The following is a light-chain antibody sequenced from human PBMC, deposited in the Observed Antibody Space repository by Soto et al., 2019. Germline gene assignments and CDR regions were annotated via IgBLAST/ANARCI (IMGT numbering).Light chain of an antibody. CDR3: QQSYSTPIT. V-gene: IGKV1-13*02. CDR2: DAS. J-gene: IGKJ5*01. CDR1: QDISSA. Sequence: IHMTQSPSTLSTSVGDRVTITCRASQDISSALAWYQQKPGKAPKLLMNDASSLESGVPSRFSGSGSGTDFTLTISSLQPEDFATYYCQQSYSTPITFGQGTRLEIK.